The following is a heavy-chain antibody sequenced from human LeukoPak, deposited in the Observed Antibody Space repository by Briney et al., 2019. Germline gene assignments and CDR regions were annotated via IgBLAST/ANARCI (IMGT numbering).Heavy chain of an antibody. CDR1: GFTFSSYG. CDR3: ARTKYSYARGHAGRWFDP. V-gene: IGHV3-30*02. Sequence: GGSLRLSCAASGFTFSSYGMHWVRQAPGKGLEWVAFIRYDGSNKYYADSVKGRFTISRDNSKNSLYLQMNSLRAEDTAVYYCARTKYSYARGHAGRWFDPWGQGTLVTVSS. J-gene: IGHJ5*02. D-gene: IGHD5-18*01. CDR2: IRYDGSNK.